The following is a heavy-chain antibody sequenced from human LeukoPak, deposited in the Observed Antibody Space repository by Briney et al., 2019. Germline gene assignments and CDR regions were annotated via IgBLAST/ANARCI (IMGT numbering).Heavy chain of an antibody. D-gene: IGHD3/OR15-3a*01. V-gene: IGHV3-11*04. CDR2: ISSGGSYI. CDR1: GFTFSDYY. J-gene: IGHJ6*02. CDR3: ASTGLDYYYNGMDV. Sequence: GGSLRLSCAASGFTFSDYYMSWIRQAPGKGLEWVSAISSGGSYIYYADAVKGRFTISRDNAKNSLYLQMNSLRAEDTAVYYCASTGLDYYYNGMDVWGQGTTVTVSS.